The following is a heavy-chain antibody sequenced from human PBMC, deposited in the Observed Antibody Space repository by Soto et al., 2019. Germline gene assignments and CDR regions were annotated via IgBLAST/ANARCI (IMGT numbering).Heavy chain of an antibody. V-gene: IGHV4-4*02. J-gene: IGHJ3*02. CDR3: ARQRAWYGEWAYDI. CDR2: IYHSGST. CDR1: GGSISSSNW. Sequence: SETLSLTCAVSGGSISSSNWWSWVRQPPGKGLEWIGEIYHSGSTNYNPSLKSRVTISVDKSKNHFSLKLSSVTAADTAVYYCARQRAWYGEWAYDIWGQGTMVTVSS. D-gene: IGHD3-10*01.